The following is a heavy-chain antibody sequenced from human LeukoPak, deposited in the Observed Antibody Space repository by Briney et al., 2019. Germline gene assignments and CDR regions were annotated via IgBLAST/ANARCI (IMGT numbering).Heavy chain of an antibody. CDR2: ISYNGSNK. V-gene: IGHV3-30*18. CDR1: GLTFSSHW. CDR3: AKDLRRDGYNQQPYYYYGMDV. J-gene: IGHJ6*02. D-gene: IGHD5-24*01. Sequence: GGSLRLSCAASGLTFSSHWMHWVRQAPGKGLEWVAVISYNGSNKYYADSVKGRFTISRDNSKNTLYLQMNSLRAEDTAVYYCAKDLRRDGYNQQPYYYYGMDVWGQGTTVTVSS.